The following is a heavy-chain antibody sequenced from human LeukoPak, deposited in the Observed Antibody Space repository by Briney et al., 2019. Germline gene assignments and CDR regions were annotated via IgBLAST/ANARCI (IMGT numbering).Heavy chain of an antibody. V-gene: IGHV3-30*18. CDR1: GFTFSSYG. Sequence: PPGRSLRLSCAASGFTFSSYGMHWVRQAPGKGLEWVAVISYDGSNKYYADSVTGRFTISRDNSKNTLYLQMNSLRAEDTAVYYCAKDRSSSSWFENWFDPWGQGTLVTVSS. D-gene: IGHD6-13*01. CDR3: AKDRSSSSWFENWFDP. CDR2: ISYDGSNK. J-gene: IGHJ5*02.